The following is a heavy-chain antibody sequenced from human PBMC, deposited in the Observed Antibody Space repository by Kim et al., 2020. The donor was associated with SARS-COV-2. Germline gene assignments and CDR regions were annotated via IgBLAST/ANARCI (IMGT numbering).Heavy chain of an antibody. J-gene: IGHJ4*02. CDR2: EGGSR. CDR3: TSIFEY. V-gene: IGHV3-74*01. Sequence: EGGSRSHAGSVKGRFTTSRDNAKSMVYLQMNSLRVDDTAIYYCTSIFEYWGQGALVTVSS. D-gene: IGHD3-3*02.